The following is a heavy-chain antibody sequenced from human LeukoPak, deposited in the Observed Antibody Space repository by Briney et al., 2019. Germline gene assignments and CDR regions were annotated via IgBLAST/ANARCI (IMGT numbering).Heavy chain of an antibody. CDR1: GFTFSSSA. CDR2: ITSGDTT. J-gene: IGHJ4*02. CDR3: ARIAAAGPFDY. D-gene: IGHD6-13*01. V-gene: IGHV3-23*01. Sequence: GGSLRLSCAASGFTFSSSAMSWVRQAPGRGLEWVSTITSGDTTFYADSVKGRFTISRDNSKNTLYLQMNSLRAEDTAVYYCARIAAAGPFDYWGQGTLVTVSS.